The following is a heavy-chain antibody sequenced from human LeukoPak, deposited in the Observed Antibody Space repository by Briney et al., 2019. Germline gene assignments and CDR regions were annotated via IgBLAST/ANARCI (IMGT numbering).Heavy chain of an antibody. CDR2: INSDGSEK. D-gene: IGHD6-19*01. Sequence: GGSLRLSCAGSGFPFTSHWLSWFRQSPGRGLEWVAHINSDGSEKNYVDSVKGRFTISRDNARNSQFLQMNSLRAEDTAVYYCASGGGWVFFNWGQGTLVTVSS. J-gene: IGHJ4*02. V-gene: IGHV3-7*01. CDR3: ASGGGWVFFN. CDR1: GFPFTSHW.